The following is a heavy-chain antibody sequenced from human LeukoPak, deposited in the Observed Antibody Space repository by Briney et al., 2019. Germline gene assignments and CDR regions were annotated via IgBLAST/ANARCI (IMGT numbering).Heavy chain of an antibody. J-gene: IGHJ4*02. V-gene: IGHV3-11*03. CDR1: GFSFSDYY. CDR2: ISSTSTST. D-gene: IGHD3-10*01. CDR3: ARSDFGDYFDY. Sequence: GRTLSLSRAVSGFSFSDYYTSWICQAPEKGREWNQDISSTSTSTNYADSVKGRFTISRDNAKNSVYLEMNSLRAEDTAVYYCARSDFGDYFDYWGEGTLLTVSS.